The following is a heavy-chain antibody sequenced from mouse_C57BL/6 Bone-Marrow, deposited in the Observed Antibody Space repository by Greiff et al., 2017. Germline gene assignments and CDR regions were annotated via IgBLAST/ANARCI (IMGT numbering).Heavy chain of an antibody. Sequence: VKLQESGPGLVQPSQSLSITCPVPGFSLTSYGVPWVRQSPGKGLEWLGVIWSGGSTDYNAAFMSRLSITKDNSKSQVFFNMNSLQADDTAIYYCAANYHYAMDYWGQGASVTGSS. CDR2: IWSGGST. CDR1: GFSLTSYG. CDR3: AANYHYAMDY. V-gene: IGHV2-5*01. J-gene: IGHJ4*01. D-gene: IGHD2-1*01.